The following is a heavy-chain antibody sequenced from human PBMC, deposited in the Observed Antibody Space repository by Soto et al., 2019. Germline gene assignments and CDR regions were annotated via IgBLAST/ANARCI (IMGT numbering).Heavy chain of an antibody. CDR3: ARGTSIAVAGNYWFDP. V-gene: IGHV4-34*01. CDR1: GGSFSGYY. J-gene: IGHJ5*02. CDR2: INHSGST. Sequence: PSETLSLTCAVYGGSFSGYYWSWIRQPPGKGLEWIGEINHSGSTNYNPSLKSRVTISVDTSKNQFSLKLSSVTAADTAVYYCARGTSIAVAGNYWFDPWGQGTLVTVSS. D-gene: IGHD6-19*01.